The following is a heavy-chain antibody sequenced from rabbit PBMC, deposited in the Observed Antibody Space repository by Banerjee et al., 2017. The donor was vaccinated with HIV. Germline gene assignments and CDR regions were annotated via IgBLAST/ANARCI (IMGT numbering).Heavy chain of an antibody. J-gene: IGHJ4*01. CDR2: IYSGSSGST. D-gene: IGHD8-1*01. V-gene: IGHV1S40*01. CDR3: VRAGVYAGSSSYTGFDFNL. CDR1: GFTISSSYW. Sequence: QSLEESGGDLVKPGASLTLTCTASGFTISSSYWICWVRQAPGKGLEWIGCIYSGSSGSTYYASWAKGRFTISKTSSTTGTLQMTSLTAADTATYFCVRAGVYAGSSSYTGFDFNLWGQGTLVTVS.